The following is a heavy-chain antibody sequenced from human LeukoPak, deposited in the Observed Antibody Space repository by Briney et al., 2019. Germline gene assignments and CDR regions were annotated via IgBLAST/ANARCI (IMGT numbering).Heavy chain of an antibody. CDR2: THYGSGWIN. Sequence: SQTLSLTCAISGDSVSRNDAAWNWIRQSPSRGLEWLGRTHYGSGWINDYAVSLGSRMVVSADTSKNQFSLQLNSVTPEDTAVYYCARGRRVYYGMDVWGHGTTVTVSS. V-gene: IGHV6-1*01. CDR1: GDSVSRNDAA. J-gene: IGHJ6*02. D-gene: IGHD6-6*01. CDR3: ARGRRVYYGMDV.